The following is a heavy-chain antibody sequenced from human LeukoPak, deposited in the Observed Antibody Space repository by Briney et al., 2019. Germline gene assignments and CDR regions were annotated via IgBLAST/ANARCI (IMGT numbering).Heavy chain of an antibody. V-gene: IGHV4-30-4*08. CDR1: GGSISSGDYY. J-gene: IGHJ5*02. CDR3: ASTNCSSAGCYGANWFDP. Sequence: SETLSLTCTVSGGSISSGDYYWSWIRQPPGKGLEWIGYIYYSGNTFHYNPSLKSRVNISVDTFKNQFSLRLSSVTAVDTAVYYCASTNCSSAGCYGANWFDPWGQGTLVTVSS. D-gene: IGHD2-2*01. CDR2: IYYSGNT.